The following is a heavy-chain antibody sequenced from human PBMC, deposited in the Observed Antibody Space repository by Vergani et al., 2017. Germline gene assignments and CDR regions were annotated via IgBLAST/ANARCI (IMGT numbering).Heavy chain of an antibody. D-gene: IGHD2/OR15-2a*01. CDR3: VRSTMRSFGNWYFDL. Sequence: QVLLQQWGAGLLKPSETLSLTSAVYGGSFCGHFWNWIRQSPGKGLEWIGEISHSGSANYNPSLKSRVTISVDTSKKQFSLKMNSVTAADTAVYYCVRSTMRSFGNWYFDLWGRGTLVTVSS. J-gene: IGHJ2*01. CDR1: GGSFCGHF. CDR2: ISHSGSA. V-gene: IGHV4-34*02.